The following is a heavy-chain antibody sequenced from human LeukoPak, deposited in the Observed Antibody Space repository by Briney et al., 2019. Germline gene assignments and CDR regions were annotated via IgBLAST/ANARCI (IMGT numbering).Heavy chain of an antibody. Sequence: SVKVSCKASGGTFSSYAISWVRQAPGQALEWMGGIIPIFGTANYAQKFQGRVTITTDESTSTAYMELSSLRSEDTAVYYCARAHIAPKTAVAFDIWGQGTMVTVSS. CDR2: IIPIFGTA. CDR1: GGTFSSYA. CDR3: ARAHIAPKTAVAFDI. D-gene: IGHD6-13*01. V-gene: IGHV1-69*05. J-gene: IGHJ3*02.